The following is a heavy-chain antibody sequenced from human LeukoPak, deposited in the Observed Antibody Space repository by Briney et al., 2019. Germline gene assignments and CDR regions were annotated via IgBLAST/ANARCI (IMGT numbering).Heavy chain of an antibody. CDR2: INPNSGGT. D-gene: IGHD3-22*01. CDR3: ARPIGYYYDSSGYSLREGFDY. V-gene: IGHV1-2*02. CDR1: GYTFTDYY. Sequence: ASVKVSCKASGYTFTDYYVHWVRQAPGQGLEWMGWINPNSGGTNYAQKFQGRVTMTRDTSISTAYMELSRLRSDDTAVYYCARPIGYYYDSSGYSLREGFDYWGQGTLVTVSS. J-gene: IGHJ4*02.